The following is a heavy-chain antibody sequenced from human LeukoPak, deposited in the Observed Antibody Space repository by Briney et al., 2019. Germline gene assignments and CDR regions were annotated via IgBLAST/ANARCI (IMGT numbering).Heavy chain of an antibody. J-gene: IGHJ4*02. CDR1: GFTFSGYS. CDR3: ARELVGALSSFDY. D-gene: IGHD1-26*01. Sequence: GGSLRLSCAASGFTFSGYSMKWVRQARGKGLEWVSSISSSSSYIYYADSVKGRFTISRDNAKNSLYLQMNSLRAEDTAVYYCARELVGALSSFDYWGQGTLVTVSS. CDR2: ISSSSSYI. V-gene: IGHV3-21*01.